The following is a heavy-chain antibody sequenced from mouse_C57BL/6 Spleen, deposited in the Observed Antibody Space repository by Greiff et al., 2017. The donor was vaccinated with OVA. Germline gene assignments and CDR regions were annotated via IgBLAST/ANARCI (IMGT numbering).Heavy chain of an antibody. CDR1: GYSITSGYY. J-gene: IGHJ2*01. Sequence: EVHLVESGPGLVKPFQSLSLTCSVTGYSITSGYYWNWIRQFPGNKLEWMGYISYDGSNNYNPSLKNRISITRDTSKNQFFLKLNSVTTEDTATYYCARGFTTVVLDYWGQGTTLTVSS. D-gene: IGHD1-1*01. V-gene: IGHV3-6*01. CDR3: ARGFTTVVLDY. CDR2: ISYDGSN.